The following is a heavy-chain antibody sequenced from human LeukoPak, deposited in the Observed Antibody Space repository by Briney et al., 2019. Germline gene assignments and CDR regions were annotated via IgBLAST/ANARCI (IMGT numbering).Heavy chain of an antibody. CDR1: GFTFSSYW. Sequence: PGGSLRLSCAASGFTFSSYWMTWVRQAPGKGLEWVANIKTDGSQKYYVDSVKGRFSISRDNAKNSLYLQMNSLRAEDTAVYYCAELGITMIGGVWGKGTTVTIS. CDR3: AELGITMIGGV. CDR2: IKTDGSQK. J-gene: IGHJ6*03. D-gene: IGHD3-10*02. V-gene: IGHV3-7*01.